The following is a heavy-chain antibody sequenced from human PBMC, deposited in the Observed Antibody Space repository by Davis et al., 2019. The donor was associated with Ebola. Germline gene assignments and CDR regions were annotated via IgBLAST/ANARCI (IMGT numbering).Heavy chain of an antibody. V-gene: IGHV4-61*08. CDR1: GGAVSSGGYF. CDR2: ISYSGST. CDR3: ARLRDSSSWYYYYYMDV. Sequence: MPSETLSLTCTVSGGAVSSGGYFWSWIRQPPGKGLEWIGYISYSGSTNYNPSLKSRVTISVDTSKNQFSLKLSSVTAADTAVYYCARLRDSSSWYYYYYMDVWGKGTTVTVSS. J-gene: IGHJ6*03. D-gene: IGHD6-13*01.